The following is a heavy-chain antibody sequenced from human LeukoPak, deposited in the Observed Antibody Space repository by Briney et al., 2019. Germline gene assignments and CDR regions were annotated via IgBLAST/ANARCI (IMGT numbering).Heavy chain of an antibody. CDR1: GFTFSKYW. V-gene: IGHV3-74*01. J-gene: IGHJ4*02. CDR2: INTDGTVT. CDR3: ATKQWLAPPPDS. Sequence: GGSLRLSCAASGFTFSKYWMLWLRQAPGKGQESVSRINTDGTVTTYADSVKGRFTVSRDNADNTMFLQMNSVRDEDTAVYYCATKQWLAPPPDSWGQGTPVTVSS. D-gene: IGHD6-19*01.